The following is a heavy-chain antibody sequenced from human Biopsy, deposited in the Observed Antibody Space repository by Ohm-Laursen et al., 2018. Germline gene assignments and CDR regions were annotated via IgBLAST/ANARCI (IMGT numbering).Heavy chain of an antibody. CDR2: VHYSGSP. V-gene: IGHV4-39*01. CDR3: TRRGMTTLTTRAFDI. J-gene: IGHJ3*02. Sequence: GTLSLTWTVSGGSMTGSSYYWGWIRQPPGKGLEWIGAVHYSGSPYYNPSLQSRVTLSVDTSKNLFSLRLSSVTAADTAVYYCTRRGMTTLTTRAFDIWGQGTIVTVSS. CDR1: GGSMTGSSYY. D-gene: IGHD4-11*01.